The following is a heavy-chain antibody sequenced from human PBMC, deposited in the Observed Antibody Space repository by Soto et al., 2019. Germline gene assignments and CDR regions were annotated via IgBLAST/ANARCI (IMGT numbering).Heavy chain of an antibody. J-gene: IGHJ4*02. CDR3: AGLEDYFDY. V-gene: IGHV4-59*13. CDR1: GGSISSYY. Sequence: PSETLSLTCTVSGGSISSYYWSWIRQPPGKGLEWIVYIYYSGSTNYNPSLKSRVTISVDTSKNQFSLRLSSVTAADTAVYYSAGLEDYFDYLGQGTLVTVS. CDR2: IYYSGST.